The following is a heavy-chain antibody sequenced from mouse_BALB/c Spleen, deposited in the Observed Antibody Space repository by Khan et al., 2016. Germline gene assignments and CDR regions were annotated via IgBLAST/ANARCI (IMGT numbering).Heavy chain of an antibody. D-gene: IGHD2-3*01. CDR3: AANYAAYYGGLYYAMDY. Sequence: QIQLVQSGPELKKPGETVKISCKASGYTFTNYGMNWVKQAPGKGLKWMGWINTYTGEPTYAADLKGRFAFSLETSASTAYLQINNLKTEDTATYFCAANYAAYYGGLYYAMDYWGQGTTVTVSS. CDR2: INTYTGEP. CDR1: GYTFTNYG. J-gene: IGHJ4*01. V-gene: IGHV9-3-1*01.